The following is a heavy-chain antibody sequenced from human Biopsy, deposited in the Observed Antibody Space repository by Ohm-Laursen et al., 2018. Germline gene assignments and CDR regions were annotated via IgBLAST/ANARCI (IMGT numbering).Heavy chain of an antibody. D-gene: IGHD6-6*01. Sequence: APVKVSCKASGYTFTSYYMHWVRQARGQGLEWMGWMIPSSGKTGYAQRFQGRVTSTMNTSISTAYMELSGLRSEDTAVYFCARGYSRRVSIFEASIYWFDTWGQGTLVTVSS. V-gene: IGHV1-8*01. CDR1: GYTFTSYY. J-gene: IGHJ5*02. CDR3: ARGYSRRVSIFEASIYWFDT. CDR2: MIPSSGKT.